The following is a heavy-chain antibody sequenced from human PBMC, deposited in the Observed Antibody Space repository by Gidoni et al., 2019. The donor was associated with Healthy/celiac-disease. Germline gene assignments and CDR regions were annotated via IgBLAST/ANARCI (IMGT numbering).Heavy chain of an antibody. D-gene: IGHD4-4*01. Sequence: QVQLVQSGAEVNKPGASVKVSCTASGYPFTGYYMHWVRQAPGQGIEWMGWINPNRGGTNYAQKFQGRVTMTRDTSISTAYMELSRLRSDDTAVYYCARPKVRTVTTLWFDPWGQGTLVTVSS. CDR2: INPNRGGT. CDR3: ARPKVRTVTTLWFDP. V-gene: IGHV1-2*02. CDR1: GYPFTGYY. J-gene: IGHJ5*02.